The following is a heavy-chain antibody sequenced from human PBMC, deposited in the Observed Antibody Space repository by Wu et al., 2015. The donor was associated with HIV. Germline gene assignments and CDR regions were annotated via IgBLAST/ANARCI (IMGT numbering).Heavy chain of an antibody. CDR2: INPLTGGT. J-gene: IGHJ4*02. Sequence: QVQLVQSGAEVKKPGASVKVSCKASGYTLTDYHMHWMRQAPGQGLEWMGWINPLTGGTHYAPRLQGRVTLTRDTSISTAYMELRRLTSDDLAVYYCVRRQNWNLNNYHFDYWGQGTLVTVSS. CDR1: GYTLTDYH. D-gene: IGHD1-1*01. V-gene: IGHV1-2*02. CDR3: VRRQNWNLNNYHFDY.